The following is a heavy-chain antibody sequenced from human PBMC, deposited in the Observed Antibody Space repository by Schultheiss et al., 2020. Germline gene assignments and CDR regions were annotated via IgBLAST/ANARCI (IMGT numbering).Heavy chain of an antibody. CDR3: ARRTRYGFDY. V-gene: IGHV5-51*06. D-gene: IGHD1-7*01. CDR1: GYSFTSYW. CDR2: IYPGDSDT. Sequence: GGSLRLSCKGSGYSFTSYWIGWVRQMPGKGLEWMGIIYPGDSDTTYNPSFEGQVNISADKSINTAFLQWSSLRASDTAIYYCARRTRYGFDYWGQGTLVTVSS. J-gene: IGHJ4*02.